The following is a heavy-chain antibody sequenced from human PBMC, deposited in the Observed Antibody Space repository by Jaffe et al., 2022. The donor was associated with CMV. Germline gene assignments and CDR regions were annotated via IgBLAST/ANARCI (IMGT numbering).Heavy chain of an antibody. Sequence: QVQLQESGPGLVKPSETLSLTCTVSGGSISRYYWNWIRQPPGKGLEWIGYLFYSGITNYNPSLKSRVTILVDTSKSQFSLKLSSVTAADTAVYYCARDLPGTTSRTFDIWGPGTMVTVSS. CDR3: ARDLPGTTSRTFDI. J-gene: IGHJ3*02. CDR1: GGSISRYY. CDR2: LFYSGIT. V-gene: IGHV4-59*01. D-gene: IGHD1-1*01.